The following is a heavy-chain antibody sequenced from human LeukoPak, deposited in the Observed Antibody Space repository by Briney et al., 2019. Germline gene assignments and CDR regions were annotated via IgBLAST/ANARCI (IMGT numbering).Heavy chain of an antibody. D-gene: IGHD2-2*01. CDR2: IIPIFGTA. V-gene: IGHV1-69*01. CDR1: GGTFSSYA. J-gene: IGHJ5*02. CDR3: ALAYCSSTSCSQVGWFDP. Sequence: SSVKVSCKASGGTFSSYAISWVRQAPGQGLEWMGGIIPIFGTANYAQKFQGRVTITADESTSTAYMELSSLRSEDTAVYYCALAYCSSTSCSQVGWFDPWGQGTLVTVSS.